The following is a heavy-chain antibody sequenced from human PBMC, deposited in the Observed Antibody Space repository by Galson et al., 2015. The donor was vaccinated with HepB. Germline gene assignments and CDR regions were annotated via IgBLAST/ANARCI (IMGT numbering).Heavy chain of an antibody. CDR3: ARDLAAETTDALDI. D-gene: IGHD6-13*01. CDR1: GYSFNNYA. V-gene: IGHV1-18*01. CDR2: ISGYTGRV. Sequence: SVKVSCKASGYSFNNYAITWVRQAPGQGLQWMGWISGYTGRVMYAQEFQDRVTLTIDTSTTTASMEVNRLTSDDTAMYYCARDLAAETTDALDIWGQGTMVTVSS. J-gene: IGHJ3*02.